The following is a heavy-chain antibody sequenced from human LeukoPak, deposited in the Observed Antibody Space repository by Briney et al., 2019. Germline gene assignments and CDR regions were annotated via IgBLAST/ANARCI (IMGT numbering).Heavy chain of an antibody. Sequence: PSETLSLTCTVSGGSINNGGYYWSWIRQHPGKGLEWIGYIYYSGSSYYNPSLRSRVTISVDTSKNHFSLKLSSVTAADTAVYYCARNRDGYNSFDYWGQGSLVTVSS. CDR2: IYYSGSS. D-gene: IGHD5-24*01. CDR1: GGSINNGGYY. CDR3: ARNRDGYNSFDY. J-gene: IGHJ4*02. V-gene: IGHV4-31*03.